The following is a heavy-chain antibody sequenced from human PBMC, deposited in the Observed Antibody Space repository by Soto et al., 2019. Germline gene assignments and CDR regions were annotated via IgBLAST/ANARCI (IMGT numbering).Heavy chain of an antibody. J-gene: IGHJ4*02. D-gene: IGHD6-13*01. CDR3: VGWYSSTWSNFDY. Sequence: SETLSLTCTVSGGSVSSANYYWNWIRQPPGKRLEWIGYRHYSGSTNYNPSLKSRVTISVDTSKNQFSLKLTSVTAADTAVYYCVGWYSSTWSNFDYWGQGILVTVSS. V-gene: IGHV4-61*01. CDR1: GGSVSSANYY. CDR2: RHYSGST.